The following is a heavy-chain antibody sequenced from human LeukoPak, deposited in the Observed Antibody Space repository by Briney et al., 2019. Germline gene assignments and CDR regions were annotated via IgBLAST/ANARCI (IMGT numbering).Heavy chain of an antibody. Sequence: SETLSLTCTVSGGSISSGGYYWTWIRQPPGKGLEWIGYIYHSGSTYYNPSLKSRVTISVDRSKNQFSLKLSSVTAADTAVYYCARDPRYYDILTGDYYYYGMDVWGQGTTVTVSS. CDR1: GGSISSGGYY. CDR2: IYHSGST. V-gene: IGHV4-30-2*01. D-gene: IGHD3-9*01. CDR3: ARDPRYYDILTGDYYYYGMDV. J-gene: IGHJ6*02.